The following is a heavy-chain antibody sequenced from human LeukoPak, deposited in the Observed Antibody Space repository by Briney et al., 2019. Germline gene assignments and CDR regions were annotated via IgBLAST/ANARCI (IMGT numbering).Heavy chain of an antibody. J-gene: IGHJ4*02. CDR2: IWYDGSNK. Sequence: GGSLRLSCAASGFTFSSYGMHWVRQAPGKGLEWVAVIWYDGSNKYYADSVKGRFTISRDNSKNTLYLQRNSLRAEDTAVYYCARDIGYDSSGYDYWGQGTLVTVSS. V-gene: IGHV3-33*01. D-gene: IGHD3-22*01. CDR3: ARDIGYDSSGYDY. CDR1: GFTFSSYG.